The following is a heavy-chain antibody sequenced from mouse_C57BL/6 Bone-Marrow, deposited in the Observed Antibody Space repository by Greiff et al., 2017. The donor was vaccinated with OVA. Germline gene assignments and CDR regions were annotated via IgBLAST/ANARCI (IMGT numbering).Heavy chain of an antibody. CDR2: INPGSGGT. CDR1: GYAFTNYL. Sequence: VQLQQSGAELVRPGTSVKVSCKASGYAFTNYLIEWVKQRPGQGLEWIGVINPGSGGTNYNEKFKGKATLTADKSSSTAYMQLSSLTSEDSAVYFCATQGGSRVAYWGQGALVSVSA. V-gene: IGHV1-54*01. J-gene: IGHJ3*01. CDR3: ATQGGSRVAY.